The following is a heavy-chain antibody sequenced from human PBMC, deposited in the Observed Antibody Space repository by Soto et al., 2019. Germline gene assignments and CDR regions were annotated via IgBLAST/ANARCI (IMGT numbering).Heavy chain of an antibody. CDR3: ARDPTMVIRGYFDF. V-gene: IGHV3-23*01. CDR2: ISESGEDT. CDR1: GFTFGSYG. D-gene: IGHD3-10*01. Sequence: PGGSLRLSCAASGFTFGSYGMTWVRQAPGKGLEWVSVISESGEDTLYADSVRGRFTISRDNSKNMLYLQMDSLRAEDTALYYCARDPTMVIRGYFDFWGQGTLVTVSS. J-gene: IGHJ4*02.